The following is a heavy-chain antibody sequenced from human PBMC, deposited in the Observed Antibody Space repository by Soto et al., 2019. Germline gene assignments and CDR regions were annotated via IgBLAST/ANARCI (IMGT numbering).Heavy chain of an antibody. D-gene: IGHD4-17*01. CDR2: IKSDGSTT. V-gene: IGHV3-74*01. CDR3: VKENDYVGSSYYGMDV. Sequence: EVQVVESGGGLVQPGGSLRLSCAASGFTFSNYWMHWVRQAAGKGLVWVARIKSDGSTTTYADTVKGRFTISRDNARDTLDQQMNRLGAEDTGVYYCVKENDYVGSSYYGMDVWGQGTTVTFSS. CDR1: GFTFSNYW. J-gene: IGHJ6*02.